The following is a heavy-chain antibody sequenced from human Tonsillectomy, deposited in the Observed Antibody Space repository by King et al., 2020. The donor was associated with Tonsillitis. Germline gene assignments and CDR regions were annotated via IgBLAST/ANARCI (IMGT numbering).Heavy chain of an antibody. CDR3: ARASPYYYDSSGSTTDDAFDI. Sequence: LQLQESGSGLLKPSQTLSLTCAVPGGSISSDFYSWSWIRQPPGKGLVWIGYIYDSGSTYYNASLMSRVTISIDKTKNQFSLKLTSVTAADTAVYYCARASPYYYDSSGSTTDDAFDIWGQGTMVTVSS. D-gene: IGHD3-22*01. CDR1: GGSISSDFYS. J-gene: IGHJ3*02. V-gene: IGHV4-30-2*01. CDR2: IYDSGST.